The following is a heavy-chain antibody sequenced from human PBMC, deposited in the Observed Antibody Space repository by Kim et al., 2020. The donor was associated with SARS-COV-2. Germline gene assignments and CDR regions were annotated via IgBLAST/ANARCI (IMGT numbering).Heavy chain of an antibody. CDR2: INAGNGNT. CDR1: GYTFTSYA. V-gene: IGHV1-3*01. J-gene: IGHJ5*02. Sequence: ASVKVSCKASGYTFTSYAMHWVRQAPGQRLEWMGGINAGNGNTKYSQKFQGRVTITRDTSASKAYMELSSLRSEDTAVYYCARRHRDYGGNSWFDPWGQGTLVNVSS. D-gene: IGHD4-17*01. CDR3: ARRHRDYGGNSWFDP.